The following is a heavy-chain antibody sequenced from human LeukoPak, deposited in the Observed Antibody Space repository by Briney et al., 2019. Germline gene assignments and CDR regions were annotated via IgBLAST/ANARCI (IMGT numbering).Heavy chain of an antibody. V-gene: IGHV1-8*01. CDR1: GYTFTSYD. D-gene: IGHD3-10*01. CDR3: VRGSMVRGVPFFDY. CDR2: MNPNSGNT. J-gene: IGHJ4*02. Sequence: ASVKVSCKASGYTFTSYDINWVRQATGQGLEWMGWMNPNSGNTGYAQKFQGRVTMTRNTSISTAYMELSSLRSEDTAVYYCVRGSMVRGVPFFDYWGQGTLVTVSS.